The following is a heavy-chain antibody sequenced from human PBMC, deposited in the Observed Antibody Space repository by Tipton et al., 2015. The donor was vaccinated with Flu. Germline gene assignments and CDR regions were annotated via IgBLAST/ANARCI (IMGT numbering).Heavy chain of an antibody. D-gene: IGHD7-27*01. V-gene: IGHV3-48*03. Sequence: SLRLSCAASGFTFSNFEMIWVRQGPGKGLEWLSYIGSSGSTVYYADSVKGRFTASRDNAKNSLYLQMNSLRAEDTAIYYCARDPGWQTGDDDYWGQGALVTVAS. CDR3: ARDPGWQTGDDDY. CDR1: GFTFSNFE. J-gene: IGHJ4*02. CDR2: IGSSGSTV.